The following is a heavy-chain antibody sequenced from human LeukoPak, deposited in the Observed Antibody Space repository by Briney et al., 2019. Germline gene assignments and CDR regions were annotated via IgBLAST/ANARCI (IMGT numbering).Heavy chain of an antibody. D-gene: IGHD4-17*01. Sequence: GGSLRLSCSASGFIFSNYGMYWVRQAPGKGLEFVSAISSDGDNTFCADSVKGRFTISRDNSKNTLYLQTSSLRGEDTAVYYCVRVNDYGDRNLYYFGYWGQGTLVTVSS. J-gene: IGHJ4*02. CDR1: GFIFSNYG. CDR3: VRVNDYGDRNLYYFGY. V-gene: IGHV3-64D*06. CDR2: ISSDGDNT.